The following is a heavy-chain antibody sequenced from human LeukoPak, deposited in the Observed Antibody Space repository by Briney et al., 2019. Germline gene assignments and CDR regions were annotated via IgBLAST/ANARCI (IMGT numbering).Heavy chain of an antibody. V-gene: IGHV4-34*01. D-gene: IGHD6-13*01. J-gene: IGHJ4*02. Sequence: SETLSLTCAVYGGSFSGYYWSWIRQPPGKGLGWIGEINHSGSTNYNPSLKSRVTISVDTSKNQFSLKLSSVTAADTAVYYCAGPYSSSWYYFDYWGQGTLVTVSS. CDR2: INHSGST. CDR1: GGSFSGYY. CDR3: AGPYSSSWYYFDY.